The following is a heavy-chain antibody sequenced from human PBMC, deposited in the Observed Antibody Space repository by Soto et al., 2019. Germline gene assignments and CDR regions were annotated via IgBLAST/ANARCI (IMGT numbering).Heavy chain of an antibody. V-gene: IGHV4-59*01. CDR2: IYHSGST. CDR3: ARGLGVRPNYYYYYYGMDV. D-gene: IGHD3-10*02. Sequence: XETRSLACTVAGRSISSYCWSWIRQPPGRGLEWIGYIYHSGSTNYNPSLKSRVTISVDTSKNQFSLKLSSVTAADTAVYYCARGLGVRPNYYYYYYGMDVWGQGTTVTVSS. J-gene: IGHJ6*02. CDR1: GRSISSYC.